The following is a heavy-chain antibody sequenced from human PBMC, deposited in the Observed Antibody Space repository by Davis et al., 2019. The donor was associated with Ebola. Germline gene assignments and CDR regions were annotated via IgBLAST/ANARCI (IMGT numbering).Heavy chain of an antibody. Sequence: PGGSLRLSCKGSGYSFTSYWIGWVRQMPGKGLEWMGIIYPGDSDTRYSPSFQGQVTISADKSISTAYLQWSSLKASDTAMYYCARTLGELGEYYFDYWGQGTLVTVSS. CDR2: IYPGDSDT. J-gene: IGHJ4*02. CDR3: ARTLGELGEYYFDY. D-gene: IGHD1-26*01. V-gene: IGHV5-51*01. CDR1: GYSFTSYW.